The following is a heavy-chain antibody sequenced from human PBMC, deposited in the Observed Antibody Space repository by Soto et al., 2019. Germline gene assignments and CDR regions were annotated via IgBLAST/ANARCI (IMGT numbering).Heavy chain of an antibody. CDR3: ARDHLPQRGYYGMDV. CDR2: ISAYNGNT. CDR1: GYPFTSYG. D-gene: IGHD6-25*01. J-gene: IGHJ6*02. V-gene: IGHV1-18*01. Sequence: ASVNVSCKASGYPFTSYGISWVRQAPGQGLEWMGWISAYNGNTNYAQKLQGRVTMTTDTSTSTAYMELRSLRSDDTAVYYCARDHLPQRGYYGMDVWGQGTTVTVSS.